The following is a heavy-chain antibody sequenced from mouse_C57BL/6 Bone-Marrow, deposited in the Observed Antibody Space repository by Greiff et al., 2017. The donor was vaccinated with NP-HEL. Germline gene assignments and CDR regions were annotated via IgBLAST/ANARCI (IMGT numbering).Heavy chain of an antibody. CDR3: TTGGSSPYAMDY. V-gene: IGHV14-4*01. Sequence: VQLQQSGAELVRPGASVKLSCTVSGFTFQDDSMHWVKQRPEQGLEWIGWIDPENGDTEYASKFQGKATIPADTSSNTAYLQLSSLTSEDTAVYYCTTGGSSPYAMDYWGQGTSVTVSS. D-gene: IGHD1-1*01. CDR2: IDPENGDT. CDR1: GFTFQDDS. J-gene: IGHJ4*01.